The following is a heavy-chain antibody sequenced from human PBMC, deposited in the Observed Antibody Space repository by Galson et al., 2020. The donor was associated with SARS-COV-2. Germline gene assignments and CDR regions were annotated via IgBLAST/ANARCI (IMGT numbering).Heavy chain of an antibody. CDR1: LFTFSNYW. V-gene: IGHV3-74*01. Sequence: TGGSLRLSCADSLFTFSNYWMHWVRQAPGVGLVWVSRINSDGSSTSYADSVKGRFTISRDNAKNTLYLQMNSLRAEDTAVYFCARGARTPSDIPTFRTEGRGNWFDPWGQGTLVTVSS. CDR3: ARGARTPSDIPTFRTEGRGNWFDP. J-gene: IGHJ5*02. D-gene: IGHD2-2*02. CDR2: INSDGSST.